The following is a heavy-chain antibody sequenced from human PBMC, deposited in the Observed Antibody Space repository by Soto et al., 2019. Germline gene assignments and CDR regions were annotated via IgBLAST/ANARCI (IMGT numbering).Heavy chain of an antibody. V-gene: IGHV1-69*13. D-gene: IGHD3-22*01. CDR3: ARDGYYDSSGQNTYWYFDL. Sequence: ASVKVSCKASGGTFSSYAISWVRQAPGQGLEWMGGIIPIFGTANYAQKFQGRVTITADESTSTAYMELSSLRSEDTAVYYCARDGYYDSSGQNTYWYFDLWGRGTLVTVSS. CDR1: GGTFSSYA. CDR2: IIPIFGTA. J-gene: IGHJ2*01.